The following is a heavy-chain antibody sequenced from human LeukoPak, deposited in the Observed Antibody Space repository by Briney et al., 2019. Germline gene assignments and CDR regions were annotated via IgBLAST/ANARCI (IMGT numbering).Heavy chain of an antibody. CDR1: GFTFSSYA. Sequence: GGSLRLSCAASGFTFSSYAMSWVRQAPGKGLKWVSAISGSGGSTYYADSVKGRFTISRDNSKNTLYLQMNSLRAEDTAVYYCAKGDCSSTSCFSDYWGQGTLVTVSS. CDR3: AKGDCSSTSCFSDY. J-gene: IGHJ4*02. V-gene: IGHV3-23*01. D-gene: IGHD2-2*01. CDR2: ISGSGGST.